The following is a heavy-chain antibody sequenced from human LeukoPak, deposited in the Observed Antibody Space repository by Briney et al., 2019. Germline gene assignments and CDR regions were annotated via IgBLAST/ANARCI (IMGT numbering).Heavy chain of an antibody. Sequence: GGSLRLSCAAAGFTFSTFAMNWVRQAPGKGLEWVSTISDTAGTTYYADSVRGRFTISRDTSKNTLYLHMNSLRADDTAVYYCAKGEFWSAYYNWGQGTLVTVSS. D-gene: IGHD3-3*01. J-gene: IGHJ4*02. CDR2: ISDTAGTT. CDR3: AKGEFWSAYYN. CDR1: GFTFSTFA. V-gene: IGHV3-23*01.